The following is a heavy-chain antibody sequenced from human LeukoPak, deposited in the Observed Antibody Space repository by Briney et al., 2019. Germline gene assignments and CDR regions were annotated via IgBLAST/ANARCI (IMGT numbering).Heavy chain of an antibody. Sequence: SETLSLTCAVSGGSISYSTYYWAWIRQPPRKGLEWIGIVNYSGNTYYNPSLKSRVAISVDTSKNHFSLNLSYVTVADTAVYYCARQVPKPTVGAFDYWGQGTLVTVSS. CDR3: ARQVPKPTVGAFDY. J-gene: IGHJ4*02. D-gene: IGHD1-26*01. V-gene: IGHV4-39*01. CDR1: GGSISYSTYY. CDR2: VNYSGNT.